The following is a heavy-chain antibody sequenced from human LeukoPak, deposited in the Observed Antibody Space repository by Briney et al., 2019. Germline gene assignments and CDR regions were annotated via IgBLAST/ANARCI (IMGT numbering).Heavy chain of an antibody. CDR2: IYHSGTT. CDR1: GYSISSGYY. V-gene: IGHV4-38-2*02. J-gene: IGHJ4*02. D-gene: IGHD2-15*01. CDR3: ARDELGYCSGGGSCSYFDY. Sequence: SETLSLTCTVSGYSISSGYYWGWIRQPPGKGLEWIGSIYHSGTTYYNPSLESRVTISVDTSKNQFSLKLSSVTAADTAIYYCARDELGYCSGGGSCSYFDYWGQGILVTVSS.